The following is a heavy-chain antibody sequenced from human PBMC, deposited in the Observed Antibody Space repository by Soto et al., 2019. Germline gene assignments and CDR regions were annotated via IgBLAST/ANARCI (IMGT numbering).Heavy chain of an antibody. Sequence: EVQLVESGGGLVKPGESLRVSCAASGFSFTSYTMNWVRQTPGKGLEWVASISAGGRSIYYADSLKGRSTVSPDNAKSSLYLQMNSLRAEDTAIYFCARSTPGNPFDIWGQGTMVTVSA. CDR3: ARSTPGNPFDI. CDR1: GFSFTSYT. J-gene: IGHJ3*02. D-gene: IGHD3-10*01. V-gene: IGHV3-21*06. CDR2: ISAGGRSI.